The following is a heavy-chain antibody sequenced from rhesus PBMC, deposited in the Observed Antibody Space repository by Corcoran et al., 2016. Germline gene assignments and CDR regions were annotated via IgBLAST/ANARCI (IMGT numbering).Heavy chain of an antibody. CDR3: AKGTNPDFDY. V-gene: IGHV5-2*01. D-gene: IGHD3S6*01. J-gene: IGHJ4*01. CDR2: IDPSDSDT. Sequence: EVQLVQSGAEVKRPGESLKISCKTSGYSFTSYWISWVRQMPGKGLEGMEAIDPSDSDTRYSPSFQAQVTISADKSISTAYLQWSSLKASDSAMYYCAKGTNPDFDYWGQGVLVTVSS. CDR1: GYSFTSYW.